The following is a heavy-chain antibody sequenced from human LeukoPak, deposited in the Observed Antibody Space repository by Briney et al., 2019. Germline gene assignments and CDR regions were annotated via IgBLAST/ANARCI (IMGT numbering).Heavy chain of an antibody. CDR1: GFTFSSYA. CDR2: ISGSGGST. Sequence: AGGSLRLSCAASGFTFSSYAMSWVRQAPGKGLEWVSAISGSGGSTYYADSVKGRFTISRDNSKNTLNLQMNSLRAEDTAVYYCARVANDDYGHHVLGYWGQGTLVTVSS. J-gene: IGHJ4*02. V-gene: IGHV3-23*01. CDR3: ARVANDDYGHHVLGY. D-gene: IGHD4-17*01.